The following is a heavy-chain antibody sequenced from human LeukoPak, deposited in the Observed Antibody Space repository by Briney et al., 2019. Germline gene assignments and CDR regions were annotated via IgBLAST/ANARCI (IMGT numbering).Heavy chain of an antibody. J-gene: IGHJ4*02. D-gene: IGHD3-22*01. CDR2: IYHSGST. Sequence: SGTLSLTCAVSGGSISSSNWWSWVRQPPGQGLEWIGEIYHSGSTNYNPSLKSRVTISVDKSKNQFSLKLSSVTAADTAVYYCARKGYDSSGYYLTHDFDYWGQGTLVTVSS. CDR1: GGSISSSNW. CDR3: ARKGYDSSGYYLTHDFDY. V-gene: IGHV4-4*02.